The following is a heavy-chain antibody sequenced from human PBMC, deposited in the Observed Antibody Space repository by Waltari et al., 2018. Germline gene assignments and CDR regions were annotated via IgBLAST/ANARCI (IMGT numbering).Heavy chain of an antibody. D-gene: IGHD3-16*01. CDR2: IAAYNYKT. J-gene: IGHJ3*01. CDR1: GYIFTRYG. Sequence: IQMVQSGDEVKNPGASMRVSCKASGYIFTRYGFSWVRQAPGQGLEWMAWIAAYNYKTNYAEKFQDRVTVTIDLSTSTGYLELKSLTSDDTAVYYCARGSDPRFAAFDFWGQGTIITVSS. V-gene: IGHV1-18*04. CDR3: ARGSDPRFAAFDF.